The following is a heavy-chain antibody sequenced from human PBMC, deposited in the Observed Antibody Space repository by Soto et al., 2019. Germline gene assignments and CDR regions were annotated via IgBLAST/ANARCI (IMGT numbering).Heavy chain of an antibody. D-gene: IGHD6-13*01. CDR2: IYYSGST. J-gene: IGHJ3*02. Sequence: QVQLQEPGPGLVKPSETLSLTCTVSGGSISSYYWSWIRQPPGKALEWIGYIYYSGSTHYNPPLKSRVTISVDTSKNQFSLKLSSVTAADTAVYYCARRYSRAFDIWGQGTMVTVSS. V-gene: IGHV4-59*08. CDR1: GGSISSYY. CDR3: ARRYSRAFDI.